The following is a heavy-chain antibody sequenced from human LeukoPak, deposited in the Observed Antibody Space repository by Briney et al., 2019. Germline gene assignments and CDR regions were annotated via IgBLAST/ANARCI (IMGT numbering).Heavy chain of an antibody. CDR2: IIPIFATS. D-gene: IGHD6-13*01. CDR3: ARGSGYNSNWHHDAFDI. J-gene: IGHJ3*02. Sequence: ASVKVSCKASGYTFTSYGISWVRQAPGQGLEWMGGIIPIFATSNYAQKFQGRVTITADKSTGTAYMELGSLRSEDTAVYYCARGSGYNSNWHHDAFDIWGQGTMVTVSS. V-gene: IGHV1-69*06. CDR1: GYTFTSYG.